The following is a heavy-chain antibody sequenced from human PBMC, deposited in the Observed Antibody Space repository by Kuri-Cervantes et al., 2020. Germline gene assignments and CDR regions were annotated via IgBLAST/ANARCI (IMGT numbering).Heavy chain of an antibody. D-gene: IGHD6-13*01. CDR3: ARGGAAAEFANWFDP. Sequence: GGSLRLSCAASGFTFSSYAMHWVRQAPGKGLEWVASIKQDGSEKYYVDSVKGRFTISRDNAKNSLYLQMNSLRAEDTAVYYCARGGAAAEFANWFDPWGQGTLVTVSS. CDR2: IKQDGSEK. J-gene: IGHJ5*02. V-gene: IGHV3-7*01. CDR1: GFTFSSYA.